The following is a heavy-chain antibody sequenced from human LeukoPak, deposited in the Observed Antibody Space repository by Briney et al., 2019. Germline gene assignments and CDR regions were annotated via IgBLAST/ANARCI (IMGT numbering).Heavy chain of an antibody. CDR1: GFTFSNYY. J-gene: IGHJ4*02. CDR3: ARSWDRRIGGY. Sequence: GGSLRLSCAPSGFTFSNYYISWIRHPPGKWLEWVSYISISGSIYYADSVKGRLTISRDDAKNSLYLQMNSLRAEDTAVYYCARSWDRRIGGYWGQGTLVTVSS. D-gene: IGHD3-16*01. CDR2: ISISGSI. V-gene: IGHV3-11*01.